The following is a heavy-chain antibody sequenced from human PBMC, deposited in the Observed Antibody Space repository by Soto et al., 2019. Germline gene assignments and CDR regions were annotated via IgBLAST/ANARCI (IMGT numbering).Heavy chain of an antibody. J-gene: IGHJ4*02. D-gene: IGHD2-2*01. CDR1: GFTFNNYA. CDR2: ISGNSGTT. Sequence: GGSLRLSCVASGFTFNNYAMSWVRQAPGKGLEWVSVISGNSGTTYYADSVKGRFTISRDNSKNTVFLQMHSLRAEDTAVYFCAKDIVVVPAAGDHFDYWGQGTLVTVSS. V-gene: IGHV3-23*01. CDR3: AKDIVVVPAAGDHFDY.